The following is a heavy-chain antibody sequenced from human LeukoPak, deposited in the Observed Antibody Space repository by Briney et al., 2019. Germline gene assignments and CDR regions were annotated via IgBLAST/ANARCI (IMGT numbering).Heavy chain of an antibody. CDR2: ISGSGGRT. V-gene: IGHV3-23*01. CDR1: GFTFSSYA. CDR3: AKAAQVAGRPNLGGHFDY. Sequence: PGGSLRLSCAASGFTFSSYAMSWVRQAPGKGLEWVSAISGSGGRTYYVESVKGRFTISRDNNENTLYLQMNSLRAEDTAVYYCAKAAQVAGRPNLGGHFDYWGQGTLVTVSS. D-gene: IGHD6-6*01. J-gene: IGHJ4*02.